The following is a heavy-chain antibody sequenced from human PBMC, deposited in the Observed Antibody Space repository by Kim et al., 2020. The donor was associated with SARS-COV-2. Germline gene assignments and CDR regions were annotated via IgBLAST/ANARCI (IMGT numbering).Heavy chain of an antibody. CDR1: GGSISSYY. V-gene: IGHV4-59*08. Sequence: SETLSLTCTVSGGSISSYYWSWIRQPPGKGLEWIGYIYYSGSTNYNPSLKSRVTISVDTSKNQFSLKLSSVTAADTAVYYCASLSGAGYNPYYYYGMDVWGQGTTVTVSS. CDR3: ASLSGAGYNPYYYYGMDV. J-gene: IGHJ6*02. CDR2: IYYSGST. D-gene: IGHD5-12*01.